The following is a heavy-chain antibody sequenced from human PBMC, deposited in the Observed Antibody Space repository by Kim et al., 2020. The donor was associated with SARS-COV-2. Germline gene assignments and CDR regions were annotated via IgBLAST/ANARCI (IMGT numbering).Heavy chain of an antibody. CDR3: ARDSEVTLRRHYFYWGMHV. CDR1: GYTFTDYP. Sequence: ASVKVSCKAAGYTFTDYPLNWVRQAPGQGLQWMGWINTNTGNPTYAQGFGGRFVFSLDTSIRTASLQISALKAGDTAVYYCARDSEVTLRRHYFYWGMHVWGQGTPVTVSS. V-gene: IGHV7-4-1*02. D-gene: IGHD3-16*01. J-gene: IGHJ4*02. CDR2: INTNTGNP.